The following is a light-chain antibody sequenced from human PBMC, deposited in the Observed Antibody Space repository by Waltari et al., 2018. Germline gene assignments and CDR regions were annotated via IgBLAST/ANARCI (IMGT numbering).Light chain of an antibody. CDR2: STS. Sequence: IVLTQSPDTLSLSPGERATLSCRASQSVTSISLAWYQQKPGQAPRFLIYSTSSRATDFSDRFSGSGSGTDFTLTINRLEPEDSAVYHCQQYDGSAVTFGGGTRVEIK. CDR3: QQYDGSAVT. V-gene: IGKV3-20*01. CDR1: QSVTSIS. J-gene: IGKJ4*01.